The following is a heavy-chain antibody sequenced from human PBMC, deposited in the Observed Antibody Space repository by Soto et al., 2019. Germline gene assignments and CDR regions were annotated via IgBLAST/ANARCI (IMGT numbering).Heavy chain of an antibody. J-gene: IGHJ5*02. CDR2: IYYSGST. Sequence: LSETLSLTCTVSGGSISSYYWSWIRQPPGKGLEWIGYIYYSGSTNYNPSLKSRVTISVDTSKNQFSLKLSSVTAADTAVYYCARHREYYDFWSGYYVNWFDPWGQGTLVTVSS. D-gene: IGHD3-3*01. CDR3: ARHREYYDFWSGYYVNWFDP. V-gene: IGHV4-59*08. CDR1: GGSISSYY.